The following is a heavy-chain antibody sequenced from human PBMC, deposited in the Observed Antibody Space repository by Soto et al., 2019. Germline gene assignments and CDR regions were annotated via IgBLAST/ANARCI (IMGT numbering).Heavy chain of an antibody. CDR2: IYTSENT. Sequence: SETLSLTCTVSGGSISSDYWSWIRQPAGKGLEWIGRIYTSENTHYNPSLRSLVSMSLDTSKNQLSLNLSSVTAADTAVYYCARGVGRSSWTSFDSWGRGTLVTVCS. CDR3: ARGVGRSSWTSFDS. V-gene: IGHV4-4*07. D-gene: IGHD6-13*01. J-gene: IGHJ4*02. CDR1: GGSISSDY.